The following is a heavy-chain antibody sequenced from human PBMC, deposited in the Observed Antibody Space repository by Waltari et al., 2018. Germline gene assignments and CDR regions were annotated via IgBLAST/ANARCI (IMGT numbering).Heavy chain of an antibody. J-gene: IGHJ3*02. CDR2: ISGSGGST. Sequence: EAQLVESGGGLVQPGGSLRLSCAASGFTFSSYAMSWVRQAPGKGLEWVSAISGSGGSTYYADSVKGRFTISRDNSKNTLYLQMNSLRAEDTAVYYCAKDFVVGFLEWLSDRSDAFDIWGQGTMVTVSS. CDR3: AKDFVVGFLEWLSDRSDAFDI. D-gene: IGHD3-3*01. CDR1: GFTFSSYA. V-gene: IGHV3-23*04.